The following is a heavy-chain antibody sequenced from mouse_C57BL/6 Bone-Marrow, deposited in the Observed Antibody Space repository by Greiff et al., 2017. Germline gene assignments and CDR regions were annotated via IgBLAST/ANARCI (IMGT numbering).Heavy chain of an antibody. D-gene: IGHD2-5*01. CDR2: ISYDGSN. CDR3: ARRYRNYLCYFYY. CDR1: GYSITSGYY. V-gene: IGHV3-6*01. Sequence: VQLKESGPGLVKPSQSLSLTCSVTGYSITSGYYWNWIRQLPGNNLEWMGYISYDGSNNYNPSLKNRTSITRDTSKNQFFLKLNSVTTEDAATYYCARRYRNYLCYFYYWGQGTTLTVSS. J-gene: IGHJ2*01.